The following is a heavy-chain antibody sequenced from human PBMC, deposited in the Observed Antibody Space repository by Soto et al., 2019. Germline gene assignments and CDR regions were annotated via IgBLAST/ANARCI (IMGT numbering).Heavy chain of an antibody. V-gene: IGHV3-30-3*01. Sequence: GVSLRLSCAASGFTFSSYAMHWVRQAPGKGLEWVAVISYDGSNKYYADSVKGRFTISRDNSKNTLYLQMNSLRAEDTAVYYCARDGRNYYDSSGYMDAFDIWGQGTMVTVS. J-gene: IGHJ3*02. D-gene: IGHD3-22*01. CDR1: GFTFSSYA. CDR3: ARDGRNYYDSSGYMDAFDI. CDR2: ISYDGSNK.